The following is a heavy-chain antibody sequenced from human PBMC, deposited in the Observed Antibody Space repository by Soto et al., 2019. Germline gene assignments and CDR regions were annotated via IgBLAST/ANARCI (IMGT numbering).Heavy chain of an antibody. D-gene: IGHD4-17*01. J-gene: IGHJ4*02. V-gene: IGHV3-23*01. CDR2: ISGSGGST. CDR3: AKDLATVTTSPLDY. CDR1: GFTFSSYA. Sequence: GGSLRLSCAASGFTFSSYAMSWVRQSPGKGLEWVSAISGSGGSTYYADSVKGRFTISRDNSKNTLYLQMNSLRAEDTAVYYCAKDLATVTTSPLDYWGQGTLVTVSS.